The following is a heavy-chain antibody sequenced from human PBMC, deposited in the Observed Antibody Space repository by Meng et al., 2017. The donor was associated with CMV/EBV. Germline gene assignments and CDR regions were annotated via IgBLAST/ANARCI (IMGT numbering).Heavy chain of an antibody. J-gene: IGHJ5*02. D-gene: IGHD3-10*01. Sequence: ASVTSGSYYWSWIRQPPGKGLEWIGRIYPSESTNYNPSLKSRVTISVDTSKNQFSLKLSSVTAADTAVYYCARDGSTDYYGSGRFDPWGQGTLVTVSS. CDR1: ASVTSGSYY. CDR3: ARDGSTDYYGSGRFDP. CDR2: IYPSEST. V-gene: IGHV4-61*02.